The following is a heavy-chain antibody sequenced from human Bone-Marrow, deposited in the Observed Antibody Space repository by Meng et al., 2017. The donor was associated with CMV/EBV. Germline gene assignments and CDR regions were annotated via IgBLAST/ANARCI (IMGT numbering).Heavy chain of an antibody. CDR2: IYYSGST. J-gene: IGHJ6*02. Sequence: SETLSLTCTVSDGSINYYYWSWIRQPPGKGLEWVGYIYYSGSTNYNPSLKSRVTISVDTSKNQFSLKLSSVTAADTAVYYCARAEYYDFWSGYYTSDYGMDVWGQGTTVTVSS. CDR1: DGSINYYY. CDR3: ARAEYYDFWSGYYTSDYGMDV. V-gene: IGHV4-59*01. D-gene: IGHD3-3*01.